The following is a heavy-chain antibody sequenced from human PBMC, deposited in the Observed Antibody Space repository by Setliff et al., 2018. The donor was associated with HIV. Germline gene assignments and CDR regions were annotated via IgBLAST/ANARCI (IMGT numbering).Heavy chain of an antibody. CDR1: GYTFTDNY. CDR3: TRKLAPGHGMDV. J-gene: IGHJ6*02. CDR2: INSASGGT. V-gene: IGHV1-2*02. Sequence: GASVKGSCKASGYTFTDNYIHWVRQAPGQGLEWMAWINSASGGTNYAQNVQGRVTVTRDTSINTVYLEVNGLKSDDTALYYCTRKLAPGHGMDVWGQGTTVTVSS. D-gene: IGHD3-3*02.